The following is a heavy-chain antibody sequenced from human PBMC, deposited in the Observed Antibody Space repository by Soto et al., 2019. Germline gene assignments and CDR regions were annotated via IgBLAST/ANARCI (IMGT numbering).Heavy chain of an antibody. CDR2: ISYDGEIQ. Sequence: QEQLVESGGGVVQPGKSLRLSCAASGFSFSSYGMHWVRQAPGKGLEWVAVISYDGEIQYYADSVKGRFTISRDNSKSTVFLQMNSLRDEDTSVYYCAKEGPAGAGKHGDHWGQGILVTVSS. D-gene: IGHD6-13*01. V-gene: IGHV3-30*18. J-gene: IGHJ4*02. CDR3: AKEGPAGAGKHGDH. CDR1: GFSFSSYG.